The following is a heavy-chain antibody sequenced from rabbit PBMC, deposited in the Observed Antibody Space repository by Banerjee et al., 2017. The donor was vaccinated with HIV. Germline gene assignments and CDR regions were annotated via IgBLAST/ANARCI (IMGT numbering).Heavy chain of an antibody. J-gene: IGHJ6*01. CDR1: GVSFSGSSY. CDR3: ARDTSSSFSSYGMDL. V-gene: IGHV1S40*01. Sequence: QSLEESGGGLVKPGGTLTLTCKASGVSFSGSSYMCWVRQAPGKGLEWIACIEADSSGFTYFASWAKGRFTISKTSSTTVTLQMTSLTAADTATYFCARDTSSSFSSYGMDLWGPGPLVTVS. CDR2: IEADSSGFT. D-gene: IGHD1-1*01.